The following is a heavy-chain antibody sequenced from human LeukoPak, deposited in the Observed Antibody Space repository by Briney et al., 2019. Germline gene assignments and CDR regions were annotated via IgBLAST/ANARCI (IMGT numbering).Heavy chain of an antibody. J-gene: IGHJ4*02. Sequence: GGSLRLSCAASGFTFDDYAMHWVRQAPGKGLEWVSGISWNSGSIGYADSVKGRFTISRDNAKNSLYLQMNSLRAEDTALYYCAKGGLRLGELSFNWGQGTLVTVSS. D-gene: IGHD3-16*02. V-gene: IGHV3-9*01. CDR2: ISWNSGSI. CDR3: AKGGLRLGELSFN. CDR1: GFTFDDYA.